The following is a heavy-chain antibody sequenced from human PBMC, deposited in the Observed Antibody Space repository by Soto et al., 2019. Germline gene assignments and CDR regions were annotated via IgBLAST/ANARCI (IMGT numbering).Heavy chain of an antibody. CDR3: ARGVPPYGGNAGYFDF. J-gene: IGHJ4*02. CDR2: IHSTGST. Sequence: QVQLQEAGPGLVKPSETLSLTCTVSGVAISSHYWSWRRQPPGKGLEWIGYIHSTGSTNYNPSLTSRLPIAVDTSKNQFSLRLGSVTAADTAVYYCARGVPPYGGNAGYFDFGGQGLLVTVSS. CDR1: GVAISSHY. D-gene: IGHD4-17*01. V-gene: IGHV4-59*11.